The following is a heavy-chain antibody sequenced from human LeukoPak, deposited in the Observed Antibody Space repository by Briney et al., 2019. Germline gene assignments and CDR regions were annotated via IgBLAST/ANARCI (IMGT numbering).Heavy chain of an antibody. J-gene: IGHJ6*02. CDR1: GFTFSNYW. V-gene: IGHV3-74*01. CDR3: ARGLYLDYDSSGYYVGYYYGMDV. D-gene: IGHD3-22*01. CDR2: IKSDGTSV. Sequence: PGGSLRLSCAASGFTFSNYWMHWGRQAPGKGLVWVSRIKSDGTSVSYADSVKGRSTISRDNARSTLYLQMDSLGAEDTAVYYCARGLYLDYDSSGYYVGYYYGMDVWGQGTTVTVSS.